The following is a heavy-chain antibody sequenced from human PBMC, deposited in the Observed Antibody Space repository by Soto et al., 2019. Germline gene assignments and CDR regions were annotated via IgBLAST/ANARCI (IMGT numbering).Heavy chain of an antibody. Sequence: EVQLVESGGCLVKPGGSLRLSCAASGFTFSNYSINWVRQAPGKGLEWVSCISSSSSYIYYADSVKGLFTISRDNANNALYLQMNSLRDENTAEYYCARAVATNHYWYFDLWGRCTLVTVSS. J-gene: IGHJ2*01. CDR3: ARAVATNHYWYFDL. V-gene: IGHV3-21*01. CDR1: GFTFSNYS. D-gene: IGHD5-12*01. CDR2: ISSSSSYI.